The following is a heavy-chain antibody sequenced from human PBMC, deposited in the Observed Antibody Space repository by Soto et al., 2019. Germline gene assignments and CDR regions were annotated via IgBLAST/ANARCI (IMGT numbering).Heavy chain of an antibody. CDR2: IYHSGST. CDR3: ARVSGSYSYGMDV. V-gene: IGHV4-4*02. D-gene: IGHD3-10*01. Sequence: QVQLQESGPGLVKPSGTLSLTCAVSGGSISSSNWWSWVRQPPGKGLEWIGEIYHSGSTNYNPSLKSRVTISVDKSNNPFSLTLSSVTAADTAVYYCARVSGSYSYGMDVWGQGTTVTVSS. J-gene: IGHJ6*02. CDR1: GGSISSSNW.